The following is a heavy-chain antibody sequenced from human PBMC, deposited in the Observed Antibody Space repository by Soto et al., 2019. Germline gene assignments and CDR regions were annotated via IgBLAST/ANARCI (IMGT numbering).Heavy chain of an antibody. Sequence: GGSLRLSCAASGFTFSSYAMHWVRQAPGKGLEWVAVISYDGSNKYYADSVKGRFTISRDNSKNTLYLQMNSLRAEDTAVYYCARDSYDYGGNNAFDIWGQGTMVTVSS. V-gene: IGHV3-30-3*01. J-gene: IGHJ3*02. CDR3: ARDSYDYGGNNAFDI. CDR2: ISYDGSNK. D-gene: IGHD4-17*01. CDR1: GFTFSSYA.